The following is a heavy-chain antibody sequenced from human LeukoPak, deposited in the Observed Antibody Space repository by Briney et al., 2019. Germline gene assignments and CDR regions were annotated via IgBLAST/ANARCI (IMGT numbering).Heavy chain of an antibody. CDR3: ARASFNVIFGNWFDP. V-gene: IGHV4-39*01. J-gene: IGHJ5*02. Sequence: SETLSLTCTVSSGSIGSSSNYWGWIRQAPGKGLEWIGNVYYSGSTFYNPSLKSRVTISVDTSKNQFSLKLRSVTAADTAIYYCARASFNVIFGNWFDPWGQGTLVTVSS. CDR1: SGSIGSSSNY. D-gene: IGHD3-16*02. CDR2: VYYSGST.